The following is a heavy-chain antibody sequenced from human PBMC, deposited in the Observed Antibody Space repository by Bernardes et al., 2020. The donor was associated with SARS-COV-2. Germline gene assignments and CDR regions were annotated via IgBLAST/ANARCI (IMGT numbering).Heavy chain of an antibody. D-gene: IGHD4-17*01. CDR1: GGTFGTSA. Sequence: VKVSCKASGGTFGTSAISWMRKAPGQGLEWMGRIIPIHGVTQYAQKFQGRISLAADQSTSTAYMELRSLSSEDTALYYCATAVPTTRWFDPWGQGTLVTVSS. J-gene: IGHJ5*02. CDR3: ATAVPTTRWFDP. CDR2: IIPIHGVT. V-gene: IGHV1-69*10.